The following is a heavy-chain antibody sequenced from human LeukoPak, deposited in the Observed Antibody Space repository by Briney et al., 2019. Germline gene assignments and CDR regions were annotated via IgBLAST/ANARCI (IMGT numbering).Heavy chain of an antibody. CDR2: ISVYNGNT. CDR3: ARDHLTYYSGSGSDF. CDR1: GYTFTAYG. V-gene: IGHV1-18*01. J-gene: IGHJ4*02. D-gene: IGHD3-10*01. Sequence: GASVKVSCKASGYTFTAYGISWVRQAPGQGLEWMGWISVYNGNTNYTPKLQGRVTMTTDTSTSTAYMELRSLRSDDTAVYYCARDHLTYYSGSGSDFWGQGTLVTVSS.